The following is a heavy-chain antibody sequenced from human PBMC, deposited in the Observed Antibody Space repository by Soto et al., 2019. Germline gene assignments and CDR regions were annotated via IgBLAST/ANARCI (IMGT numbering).Heavy chain of an antibody. CDR2: IYNSGST. CDR3: ASSFSVITFGGVIVKGAFDI. D-gene: IGHD3-16*02. V-gene: IGHV4-31*03. J-gene: IGHJ3*02. CDR1: GGSISSGGYY. Sequence: QVQLQESGPGLVKPSQTLSLTCTVSGGSISSGGYYWSWIRQHPGKGLEWIGYIYNSGSTYYNPSPKSRVTISVDTSKNQFSLKLSSVTAADTAVYYCASSFSVITFGGVIVKGAFDIWGQGTMVTVSS.